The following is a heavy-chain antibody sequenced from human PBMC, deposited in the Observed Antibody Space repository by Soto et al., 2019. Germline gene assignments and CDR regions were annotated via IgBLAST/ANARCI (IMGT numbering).Heavy chain of an antibody. Sequence: SVKVSCKASGGTFSSYAISWVRQAPGQGLEWMGGIIPIFGTANYAQKFQGRVTITADGSTSTAYMELSSLRSEDTAVYYCARDAKPGIAVAGTEAAFDIWGQGTMVTVSS. J-gene: IGHJ3*02. V-gene: IGHV1-69*13. CDR3: ARDAKPGIAVAGTEAAFDI. CDR1: GGTFSSYA. D-gene: IGHD6-19*01. CDR2: IIPIFGTA.